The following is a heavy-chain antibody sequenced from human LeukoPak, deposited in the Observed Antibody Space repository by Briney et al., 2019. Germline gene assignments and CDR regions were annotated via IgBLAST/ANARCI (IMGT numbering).Heavy chain of an antibody. J-gene: IGHJ5*02. V-gene: IGHV4-59*08. CDR1: GGSISSYY. Sequence: KPSETLSLTCTVSGGSISSYYWSWIRQPPGKGLEWIGYIYYSGSTNYNPSLKSRVTISVDTSKNQFSLKLSSVTAADTAVYYCARVYDFWSGSPFDPWGQGTLVTVSS. CDR3: ARVYDFWSGSPFDP. D-gene: IGHD3-3*01. CDR2: IYYSGST.